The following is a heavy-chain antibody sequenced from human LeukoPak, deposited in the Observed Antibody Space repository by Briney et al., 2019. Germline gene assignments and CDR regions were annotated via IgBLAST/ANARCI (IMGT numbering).Heavy chain of an antibody. CDR3: ARHSNSYGYRWFDP. Sequence: GESLKISCKGSEYTFNTHWIGWVRQMPGKGLEWMGIIYPGDSDTRYSPSFQGQVTISADKSISTAYLQWSSLKASDTAMYYCARHSNSYGYRWFDPWGQGTLVTVSS. CDR1: EYTFNTHW. J-gene: IGHJ5*02. V-gene: IGHV5-51*01. D-gene: IGHD5-12*01. CDR2: IYPGDSDT.